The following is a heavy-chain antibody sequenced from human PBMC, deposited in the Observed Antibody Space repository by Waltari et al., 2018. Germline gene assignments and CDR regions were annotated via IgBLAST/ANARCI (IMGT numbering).Heavy chain of an antibody. Sequence: QVQLVQSGAEVKRPGASVKVSCKASGYIFTNYYVNWVRQAPGQGLEWMGLISPTNGGTTYAQKLKGRVTMSRDTSTSTVYMELSSLRSEDTAVYYCARVANDSSSDGLDVWGQGPTV. J-gene: IGHJ6*02. CDR1: GYIFTNYY. CDR2: ISPTNGGT. V-gene: IGHV1-46*04. CDR3: ARVANDSSSDGLDV. D-gene: IGHD3-22*01.